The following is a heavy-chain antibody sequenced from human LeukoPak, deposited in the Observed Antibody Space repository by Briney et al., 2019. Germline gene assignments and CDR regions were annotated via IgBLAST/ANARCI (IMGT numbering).Heavy chain of an antibody. CDR2: INPNSGGT. CDR1: GYTFTGYY. J-gene: IGHJ5*02. V-gene: IGHV1-2*02. Sequence: ASVKVSCKASGYTFTGYYMHWVRQAPGQGLEWMGWINPNSGGTNYAQKFQGRVTMTRDTSISTAYMELSRLRSDDKAVYYCARPYCSSTSCYENWFDPWGQGTLVTVSS. CDR3: ARPYCSSTSCYENWFDP. D-gene: IGHD2-2*01.